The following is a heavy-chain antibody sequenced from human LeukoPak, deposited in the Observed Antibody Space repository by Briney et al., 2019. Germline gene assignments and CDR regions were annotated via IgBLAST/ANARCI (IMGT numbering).Heavy chain of an antibody. CDR1: GFTLSSYA. CDR3: ARCWYASPYYYYGMDV. Sequence: PGGSLRLSWAAAGFTLSSYAMHWVRQAPGKGLEYVSAISSNGGSTYYANSVKGRFTISRDNSKNTLYLQMGSLRAEDMAVYYCARCWYASPYYYYGMDVWGQGTTVTVSS. J-gene: IGHJ6*02. V-gene: IGHV3-64*01. CDR2: ISSNGGST. D-gene: IGHD2-2*01.